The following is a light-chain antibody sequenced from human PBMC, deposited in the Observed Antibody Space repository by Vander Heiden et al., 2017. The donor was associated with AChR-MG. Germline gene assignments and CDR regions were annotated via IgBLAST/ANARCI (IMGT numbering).Light chain of an antibody. CDR3: QHQNNWTPST. Sequence: EIVMTQSPATLSVSPGERATLSCRASQSVSGNLAWYQQKPGQAPRLLIYDAATRATGIPARFSGGGCGTDFTLTISSRQSEDFAVSYCQHQNNWTPSTFGQGTKVEIK. V-gene: IGKV3-15*01. J-gene: IGKJ1*01. CDR1: QSVSGN. CDR2: DAA.